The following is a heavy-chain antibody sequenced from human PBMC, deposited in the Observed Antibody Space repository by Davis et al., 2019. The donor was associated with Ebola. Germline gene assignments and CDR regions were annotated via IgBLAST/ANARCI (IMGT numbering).Heavy chain of an antibody. CDR3: ARAPYYYYGMDV. Sequence: PSETLSLTCAVSGGSISSSNWWSWVRQHPGKGLEWIGYIYYSGSTYYNPSLKSRVTISVDTSKNQFSLKLSSVTAADTAVYYCARAPYYYYGMDVWGQGTTVTVSS. CDR2: IYYSGST. J-gene: IGHJ6*02. V-gene: IGHV4-4*02. CDR1: GGSISSSNW.